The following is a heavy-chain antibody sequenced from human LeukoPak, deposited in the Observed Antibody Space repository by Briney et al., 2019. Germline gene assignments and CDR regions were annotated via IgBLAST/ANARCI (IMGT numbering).Heavy chain of an antibody. CDR3: TRERSTVTFDY. J-gene: IGHJ4*02. V-gene: IGHV4-59*11. CDR2: VYYNGLT. Sequence: SETLSLTCTVSGASISPHYWTWIRQAPGRGLEWIGYVYYNGLTSYNASLRSRLILSVDTARNQVSLRLTSVTAADTAVYYCTRERSTVTFDYWGQGTLVTVSS. D-gene: IGHD4-17*01. CDR1: GASISPHY.